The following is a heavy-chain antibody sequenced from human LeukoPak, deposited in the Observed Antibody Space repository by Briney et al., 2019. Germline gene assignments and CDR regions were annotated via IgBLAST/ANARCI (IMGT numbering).Heavy chain of an antibody. Sequence: EASVKVSCKVSRYTLTELSMHWVRQAPGKGLEWMGGFDPEDGETIYAQKFQGRVTMTEDTSTDTAYMELSSLRSEDTAVYYCATESSGWPDAFDIWGQGTMVTVSS. J-gene: IGHJ3*02. V-gene: IGHV1-24*01. CDR2: FDPEDGET. CDR1: RYTLTELS. CDR3: ATESSGWPDAFDI. D-gene: IGHD6-19*01.